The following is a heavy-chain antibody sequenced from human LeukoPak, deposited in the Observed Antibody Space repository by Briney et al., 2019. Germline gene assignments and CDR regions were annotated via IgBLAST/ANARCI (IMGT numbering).Heavy chain of an antibody. CDR2: IGATDDST. Sequence: GGSLRLSCAVSGFNFNNYGVSWVRQAPGKGPEWVSAIGATDDSTYYADSVKGRFTISRDNSRNTLYLQMNSLRAEDTAVYYCAKDDPRGGMDYWGQGTLVTVSS. CDR3: AKDDPRGGMDY. V-gene: IGHV3-23*01. D-gene: IGHD3-16*01. J-gene: IGHJ4*02. CDR1: GFNFNNYG.